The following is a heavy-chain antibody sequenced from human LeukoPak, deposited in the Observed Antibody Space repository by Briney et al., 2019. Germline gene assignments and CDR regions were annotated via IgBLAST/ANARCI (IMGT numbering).Heavy chain of an antibody. CDR3: ARGRDNLDY. J-gene: IGHJ4*02. Sequence: PSETLSLTCTVSGASIGGYSWSWVRQTPGKRLEWIAYMFPSGTTKYSPSLKSRVTISLDTSKNQVSLNLRTVTAADTAMYYCARGRDNLDYWGQGIHVTVSS. V-gene: IGHV4-59*01. D-gene: IGHD5-24*01. CDR1: GASIGGYS. CDR2: MFPSGTT.